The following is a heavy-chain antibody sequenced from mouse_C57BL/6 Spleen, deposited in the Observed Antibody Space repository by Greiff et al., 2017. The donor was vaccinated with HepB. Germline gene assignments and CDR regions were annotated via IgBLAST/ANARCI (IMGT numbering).Heavy chain of an antibody. CDR2: IDPEDGDT. V-gene: IGHV14-1*01. CDR3: TTRGYYGSSYRYFDV. D-gene: IGHD1-1*01. J-gene: IGHJ1*03. CDR1: GFNIKDYY. Sequence: VQLQQSGAELVRPGASVKLSCTASGFNIKDYYMHWVKQRPEQGLEWIGRIDPEDGDTEYAPKFQGKATMTADTSSNTAYLQLSSLTSEDTAVYYCTTRGYYGSSYRYFDVWGTGTTVTVSS.